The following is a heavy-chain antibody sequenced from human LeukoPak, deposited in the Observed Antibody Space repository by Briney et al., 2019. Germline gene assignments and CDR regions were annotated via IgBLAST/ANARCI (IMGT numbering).Heavy chain of an antibody. CDR1: GFTFSSYG. Sequence: GGSLRLSCAASGFTFSSYGMHWVCQAPGKGLEWVAVISYDGSNKYYADSVKGRFTISRDNSKNTLYLQMNSLRAEDTAVYYCAKGRIYDSSGWFDYWGQGTLVTVSS. CDR3: AKGRIYDSSGWFDY. D-gene: IGHD3-22*01. V-gene: IGHV3-30*18. J-gene: IGHJ4*02. CDR2: ISYDGSNK.